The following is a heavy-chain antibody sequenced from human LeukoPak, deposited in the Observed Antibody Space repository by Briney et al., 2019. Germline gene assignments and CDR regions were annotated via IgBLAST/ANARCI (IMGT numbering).Heavy chain of an antibody. CDR2: ISHSGGST. J-gene: IGHJ4*02. CDR3: AKQASSHLGAYFDY. Sequence: GGSLRLSCAASGFTFSSYAMSWVRQAPGKGLEWVSAISHSGGSTYYADSVKGRFTVSRDNSKNTLYLQMNSLRAEDTAVYYCAKQASSHLGAYFDYWGQGTLVTVSS. V-gene: IGHV3-23*01. CDR1: GFTFSSYA. D-gene: IGHD6-13*01.